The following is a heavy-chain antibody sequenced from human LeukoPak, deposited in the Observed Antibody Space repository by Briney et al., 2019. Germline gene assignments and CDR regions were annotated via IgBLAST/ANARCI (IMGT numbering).Heavy chain of an antibody. J-gene: IGHJ5*02. CDR1: GFTVSSNY. V-gene: IGHV3-53*01. D-gene: IGHD3-9*01. Sequence: QAGGSLRLSCAASGFTVSSNYMSWVRQAPGKGLECVSITYSGGNTYYADSVKGRFTISRDNSKNTLYLQMNSLRADDTAVYYCARVRMTGTISWFDPWGQGTLVTVSS. CDR3: ARVRMTGTISWFDP. CDR2: TYSGGNT.